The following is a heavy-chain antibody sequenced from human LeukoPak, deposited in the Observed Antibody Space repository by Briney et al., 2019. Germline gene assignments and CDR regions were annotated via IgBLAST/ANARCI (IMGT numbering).Heavy chain of an antibody. Sequence: GGSLRLSCAASGFTFRNYAMAWVRQAPGKGLEWVSSIRNFGETHYADSVRGRFIISRDNSQNTLYLQMNSPRAEDSALYYCANIPPFDYGDYAIRLDWGQGTLVTVSS. D-gene: IGHD4-17*01. J-gene: IGHJ4*02. V-gene: IGHV3-23*01. CDR3: ANIPPFDYGDYAIRLD. CDR2: IRNFGET. CDR1: GFTFRNYA.